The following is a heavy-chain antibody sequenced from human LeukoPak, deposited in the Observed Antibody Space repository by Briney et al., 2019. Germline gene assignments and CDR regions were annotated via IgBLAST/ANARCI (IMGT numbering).Heavy chain of an antibody. J-gene: IGHJ6*02. Sequence: GGSLRLSCAASGFTFSSYSMNWVRQAPGQGLEWVSSISSSSYIYYADSVKGRFTISRDNAKNSLYLQMNSLRAEDTAVYYCARVRSGSSAGNYDMDVWGQGTTVTVSS. CDR1: GFTFSSYS. CDR2: ISSSSYI. CDR3: ARVRSGSSAGNYDMDV. V-gene: IGHV3-21*01. D-gene: IGHD1-26*01.